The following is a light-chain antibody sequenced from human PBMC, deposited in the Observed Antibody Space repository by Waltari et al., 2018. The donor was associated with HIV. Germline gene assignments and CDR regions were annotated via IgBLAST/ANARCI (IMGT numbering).Light chain of an antibody. J-gene: IGKJ1*01. V-gene: IGKV1-8*01. CDR2: GGS. CDR1: QDISSH. CDR3: QQYYNYPRT. Sequence: AIRMTQSPSPFSASTGDRVTITCRAGQDISSHLAWYLQKPGKAPNLLIYGGSTLQTGVPSRFSGSGSGTDFTLTISCLQSEDFATYYCQQYYNYPRTFGQGTKVEIK.